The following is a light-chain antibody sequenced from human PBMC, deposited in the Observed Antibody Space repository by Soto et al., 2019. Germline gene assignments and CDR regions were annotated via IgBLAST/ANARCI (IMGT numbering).Light chain of an antibody. CDR2: TSS. Sequence: DIQMTQSPSSLSASVGDRVTITCRASQDISNFLTWYQQKPGKIPKILIYTSSTLPSGVPSRFSGSGSGTYFTLTISRLQPEDVATYYCQKHDSAPLTFGGGTKVDIK. CDR3: QKHDSAPLT. CDR1: QDISNF. V-gene: IGKV1-27*01. J-gene: IGKJ4*01.